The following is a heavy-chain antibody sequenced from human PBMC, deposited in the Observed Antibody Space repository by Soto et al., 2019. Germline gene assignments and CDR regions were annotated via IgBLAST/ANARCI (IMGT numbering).Heavy chain of an antibody. D-gene: IGHD2-8*01. CDR3: AKDKGDIVLISASLDP. CDR1: GFTFSSYA. CDR2: ISGSGGST. J-gene: IGHJ5*02. Sequence: GGSLRLSCAASGFTFSSYAMSWVRQAPGKGLEWVSAISGSGGSTYYADSVKGRFTISRDNSKNTLYLQMNSLRAEDTAVYYCAKDKGDIVLISASLDPWGQGTLVTVSS. V-gene: IGHV3-23*01.